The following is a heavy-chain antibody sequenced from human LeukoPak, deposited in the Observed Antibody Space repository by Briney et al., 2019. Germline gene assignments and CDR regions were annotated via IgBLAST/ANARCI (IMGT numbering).Heavy chain of an antibody. D-gene: IGHD5-12*01. CDR3: ARSEYSGYES. V-gene: IGHV4-59*01. Sequence: SETLSLTCTVSGVSISSYYWSWIRQPPGKGLEWIGYIYYSGSTNYNPSLKSRVTISVDTSKNQFSLKLSSVTAADTAVYYCARSEYSGYESWGQGTLVTVSS. CDR1: GVSISSYY. CDR2: IYYSGST. J-gene: IGHJ4*02.